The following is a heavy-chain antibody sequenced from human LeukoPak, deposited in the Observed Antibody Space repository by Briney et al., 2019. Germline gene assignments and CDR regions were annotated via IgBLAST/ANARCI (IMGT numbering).Heavy chain of an antibody. CDR3: ARAPGWEWYQRYYFDY. Sequence: PGGSLRLSCAASGFTFSSYEMNWVRQAPGKGLEWLSYISGSGSAIYYADSVKGRFTISRDNAKNSLYLQMNSLRAEDTAVYYCARAPGWEWYQRYYFDYWGQGTLVTVSS. J-gene: IGHJ4*02. CDR2: ISGSGSAI. CDR1: GFTFSSYE. V-gene: IGHV3-48*03. D-gene: IGHD3-3*01.